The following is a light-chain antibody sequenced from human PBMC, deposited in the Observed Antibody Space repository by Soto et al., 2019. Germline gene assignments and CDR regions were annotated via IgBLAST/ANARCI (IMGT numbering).Light chain of an antibody. V-gene: IGKV1-33*01. CDR1: QDISHF. CDR3: QQYDDLPIT. Sequence: DIQMTQSPSSLSASVGDRVTITCRASQDISHFLNWYQQKPGKAPKLLIYDASNLQTGVPSRFRGRGSGTDFTFTISSLQPDDSGTYYCQQYDDLPITFGQGTRLEIK. CDR2: DAS. J-gene: IGKJ5*01.